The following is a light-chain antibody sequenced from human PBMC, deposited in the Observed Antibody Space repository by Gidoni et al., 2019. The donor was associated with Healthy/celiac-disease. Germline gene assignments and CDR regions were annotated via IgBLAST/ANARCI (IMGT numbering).Light chain of an antibody. CDR3: CSYAGSYTWV. CDR1: SRDVGGYNY. V-gene: IGLV2-11*01. Sequence: QSALTQPRSVSGSPGQSVTSSCTGTSRDVGGYNYVSWYQQHPGKAPKLRIYDVSKRPSGVPDRFSGSKSGNTASLTISGLQAEDEADYYCCSYAGSYTWVFGGGTKLTVL. J-gene: IGLJ3*02. CDR2: DVS.